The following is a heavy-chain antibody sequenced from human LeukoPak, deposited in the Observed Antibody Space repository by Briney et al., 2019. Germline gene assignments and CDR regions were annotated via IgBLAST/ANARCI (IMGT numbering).Heavy chain of an antibody. V-gene: IGHV4-30-4*08. D-gene: IGHD3-22*01. J-gene: IGHJ5*02. CDR3: ARDYYYYDSSGYLYWFDP. CDR1: GGSISSGDYY. CDR2: IYYSGST. Sequence: PSQTLSLTCTVSGGSISSGDYYWSWIRQPPGKGLEWIGYIYYSGSTYYNPSLKSRVTMSVDTSKNQFSLKLSSVTAADTAVYYCARDYYYYDSSGYLYWFDPWGQGTLVTVSS.